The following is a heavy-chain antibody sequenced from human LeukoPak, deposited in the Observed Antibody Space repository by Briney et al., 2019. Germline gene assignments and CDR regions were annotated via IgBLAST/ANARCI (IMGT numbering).Heavy chain of an antibody. CDR2: IGNSGSTV. Sequence: GSLRLSCAASGFIFSSYGMNWVRQVPGKGLEWISYIGNSGSTVIYADSVKGRFTISRDNAKNSPYLQMDSLRAEDTAVYYCAKDGRTDYWGQGTLVTVSS. J-gene: IGHJ4*02. V-gene: IGHV3-48*01. CDR3: AKDGRTDY. CDR1: GFIFSSYG.